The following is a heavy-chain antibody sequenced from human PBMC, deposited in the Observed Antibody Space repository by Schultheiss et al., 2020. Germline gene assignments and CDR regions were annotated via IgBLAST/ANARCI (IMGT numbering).Heavy chain of an antibody. CDR3: AKTYSNDPHFGMNV. CDR2: ISGSGGST. V-gene: IGHV3-23*01. Sequence: GGSLRLSCTASGFTFGDYAMSWVRQAPGKGLEWVSAISGSGGSTYYADSVKGRFTISRDNAKNSLYLQMNNLRDEDTAVYYCAKTYSNDPHFGMNVWGQGTTVTVSS. D-gene: IGHD4-11*01. J-gene: IGHJ6*02. CDR1: GFTFGDYA.